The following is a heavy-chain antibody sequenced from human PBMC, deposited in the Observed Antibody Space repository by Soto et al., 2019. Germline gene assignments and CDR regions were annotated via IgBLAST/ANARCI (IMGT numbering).Heavy chain of an antibody. J-gene: IGHJ6*02. D-gene: IGHD3-3*01. CDR3: AKVTDRRYYDFWSGHGSGVSHYYGMDV. Sequence: QVQLVESGGGVVQPGRSLRLSCAASGFTFSSYGMHWVRQAPGKGLEWVALISFDGGIEYYADSVKGRFTISRDNSNNMLSLLMNSLRAEDTAVYYCAKVTDRRYYDFWSGHGSGVSHYYGMDVWGQGTTVIVSS. CDR1: GFTFSSYG. CDR2: ISFDGGIE. V-gene: IGHV3-30*18.